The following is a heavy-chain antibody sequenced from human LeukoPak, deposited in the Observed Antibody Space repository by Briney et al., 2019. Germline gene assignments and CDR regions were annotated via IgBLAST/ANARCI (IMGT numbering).Heavy chain of an antibody. CDR1: EGTFSSDS. CDR3: ARDYPGYGDFVFLYYYGMDV. Sequence: SVMVSCKASEGTFSSDSISWVSQARAQGLEWMGGVIPIFGTANYAQTFQGRVTITADKSTNTAYMELSSLRAEDTAVYYCARDYPGYGDFVFLYYYGMDVWGKGTTVTVSS. CDR2: VIPIFGTA. D-gene: IGHD4-17*01. J-gene: IGHJ6*04. V-gene: IGHV1-69*06.